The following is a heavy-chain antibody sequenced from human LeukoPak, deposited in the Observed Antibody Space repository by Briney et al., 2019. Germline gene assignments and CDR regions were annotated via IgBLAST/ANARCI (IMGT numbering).Heavy chain of an antibody. D-gene: IGHD6-13*01. CDR1: GFTVSSNY. J-gene: IGHJ6*02. CDR3: ARQQQQLVNYYYYYYGMDV. V-gene: IGHV3-66*04. CDR2: IYSGGST. Sequence: GGSLRLSCAASGFTVSSNYMSWVRQAPGKGLEWVSVIYSGGSTYYADSVKGRFTISRDNSKNTLYLQMNSLRAEDTAVYYCARQQQQLVNYYYYYYGMDVWGQGTTVTVSS.